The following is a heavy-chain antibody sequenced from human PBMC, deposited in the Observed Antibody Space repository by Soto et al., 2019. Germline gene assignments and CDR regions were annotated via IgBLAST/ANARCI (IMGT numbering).Heavy chain of an antibody. CDR1: GGTFSSYA. V-gene: IGHV1-69*01. J-gene: IGHJ6*02. CDR2: IIPISGTA. Sequence: QVQLVQSGAEVKTPGSSVKVSCKASGGTFSSYAISWVRQAPGQGLEWMGGIIPISGTANYAQKFQGRVTITADESTSTAYVELSSLRSEDTAVYYCARSQGSSTSLEIYYYYYYGMDVWGQGTTVTVSS. CDR3: ARSQGSSTSLEIYYYYYYGMDV. D-gene: IGHD2-2*01.